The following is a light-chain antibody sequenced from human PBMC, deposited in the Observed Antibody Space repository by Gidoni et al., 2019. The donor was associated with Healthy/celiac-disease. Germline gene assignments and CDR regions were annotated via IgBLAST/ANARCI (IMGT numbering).Light chain of an antibody. J-gene: IGKJ4*01. V-gene: IGKV1-39*01. Sequence: DIQMTQSPSSLSASVVDRVTITCRASQSISSYLNWYQQKPEKAPKLLIYAASSLQSGVPSRFSGSGSGTDFTLTISSLQPEDFATCYCQQSYNTPPLTFGGGTKVEIK. CDR1: QSISSY. CDR2: AAS. CDR3: QQSYNTPPLT.